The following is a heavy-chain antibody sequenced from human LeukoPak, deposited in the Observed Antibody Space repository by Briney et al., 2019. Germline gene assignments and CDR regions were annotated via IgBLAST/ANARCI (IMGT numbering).Heavy chain of an antibody. J-gene: IGHJ4*02. CDR3: AKDGGAFGGSYSNY. Sequence: PGGSLRLSCAASGFTLSSYAVSWVRQAPGKGLEWVSAISGSGGSTYYADSVKGRFTISRDNSKNTLYLQMNSLRAEDTAVYYCAKDGGAFGGSYSNYWGQGTLVTVSS. D-gene: IGHD1-26*01. CDR1: GFTLSSYA. CDR2: ISGSGGST. V-gene: IGHV3-23*01.